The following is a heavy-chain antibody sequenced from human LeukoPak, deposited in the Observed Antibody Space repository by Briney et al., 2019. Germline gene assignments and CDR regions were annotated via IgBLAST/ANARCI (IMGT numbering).Heavy chain of an antibody. CDR3: AREVVVDTAMVIYYYYYMDV. V-gene: IGHV4-39*02. CDR2: IYYSGST. Sequence: PSDTLSLTCTVSGGSISSSSYYWCWIRQHPGKGLEWIGSIYYSGSTYYNPSLKSRVTISVDTSKNQFSLKLSSVTAADTAVYYCAREVVVDTAMVIYYYYYMDVWGKGTTVTVSS. CDR1: GGSISSSSYY. J-gene: IGHJ6*03. D-gene: IGHD5-18*01.